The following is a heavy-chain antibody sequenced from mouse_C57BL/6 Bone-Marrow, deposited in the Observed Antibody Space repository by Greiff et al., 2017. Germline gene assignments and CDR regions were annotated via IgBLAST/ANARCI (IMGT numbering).Heavy chain of an antibody. CDR2: IDPSDSYT. CDR3: AREGGYDYDDGVDY. D-gene: IGHD2-4*01. CDR1: GYTFTSYW. V-gene: IGHV1-69*01. Sequence: QVQLQQPGAELVMPGASVKLSCKASGYTFTSYWMHWVKQRPGQGLEWIGEIDPSDSYTNYNQKFKGKSTLTVAKSSSTAYMQLSSLTSEDSAVYYCAREGGYDYDDGVDYWGQGTTLTVSS. J-gene: IGHJ2*01.